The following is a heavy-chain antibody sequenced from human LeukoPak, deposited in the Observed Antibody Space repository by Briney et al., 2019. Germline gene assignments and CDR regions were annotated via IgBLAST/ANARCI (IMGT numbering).Heavy chain of an antibody. CDR1: GYSISSGYY. CDR2: IYHSGST. Sequence: SETLSLTCTVSGYSISSGYYWGWIRQPPGKGLEWFGSIYHSGSTYYNPSLKSRVTISVDKSKNQFSLNLSSVTAADTAVYYCARVGDTLDYWGQGTLVTVSS. CDR3: ARVGDTLDY. D-gene: IGHD2-21*01. J-gene: IGHJ4*02. V-gene: IGHV4-38-2*02.